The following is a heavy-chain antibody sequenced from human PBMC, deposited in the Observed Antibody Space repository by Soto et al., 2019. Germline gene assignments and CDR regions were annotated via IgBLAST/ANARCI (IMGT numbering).Heavy chain of an antibody. CDR2: IDPSDSYT. CDR1: GYSFTSYW. J-gene: IGHJ6*02. Sequence: EVQLVQSGAEVKKPGESLRISCKGSGYSFTSYWISWVRQMPGKGLEWMGRIDPSDSYTNYSPSFQGHVTISADKSISTAYLQWSSLKASDTAMYYCARHRGTIFGVVGVGGMDVWGQGTTVTVSS. CDR3: ARHRGTIFGVVGVGGMDV. D-gene: IGHD3-3*01. V-gene: IGHV5-10-1*03.